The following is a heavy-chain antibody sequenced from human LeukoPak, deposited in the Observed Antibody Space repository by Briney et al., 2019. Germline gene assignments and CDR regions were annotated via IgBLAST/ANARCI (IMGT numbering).Heavy chain of an antibody. J-gene: IGHJ4*02. CDR2: IYYSGST. CDR1: GDSISSYY. V-gene: IGHV4-59*01. CDR3: ARMTYYYGSGSLEY. Sequence: SETLSLTCTVSGDSISSYYWSWIRQPPGKGLEWIGYIYYSGSTNYNPSLKSRVTISVDTSKNQFSLKLSSVTAADTAVYYCARMTYYYGSGSLEYWGQGTLVTVSS. D-gene: IGHD3-10*01.